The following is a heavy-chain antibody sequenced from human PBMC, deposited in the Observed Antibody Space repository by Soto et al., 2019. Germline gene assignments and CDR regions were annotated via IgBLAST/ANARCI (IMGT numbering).Heavy chain of an antibody. CDR2: IYYSGST. D-gene: IGHD3-22*01. J-gene: IGHJ6*02. CDR3: AIGGGYYYLPYYYYYGMDV. CDR1: GGSISSGDYY. V-gene: IGHV4-30-4*01. Sequence: SETLSLTCTVSGGSISSGDYYWSWIRQPPGKGLEWVGYIYYSGSTYYNPSLKSRVTISVDTSKNQFSLKLSSVTAADTAVYYCAIGGGYYYLPYYYYYGMDVWGQGTTVTVSS.